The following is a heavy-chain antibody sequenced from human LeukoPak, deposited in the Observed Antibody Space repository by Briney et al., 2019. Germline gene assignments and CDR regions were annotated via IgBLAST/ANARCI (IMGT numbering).Heavy chain of an antibody. J-gene: IGHJ4*02. Sequence: ASVKVSCKASGYTFTSYYMHWVRQAPGQGLEWMGIINPSGGSKSYAQKFQGRVTMTRDTSTSTVYMELSSLRSEDTAVYYCARSINEWLVPGEYYFDYWGQGTLVTVSS. CDR2: INPSGGSK. V-gene: IGHV1-46*01. CDR1: GYTFTSYY. D-gene: IGHD6-19*01. CDR3: ARSINEWLVPGEYYFDY.